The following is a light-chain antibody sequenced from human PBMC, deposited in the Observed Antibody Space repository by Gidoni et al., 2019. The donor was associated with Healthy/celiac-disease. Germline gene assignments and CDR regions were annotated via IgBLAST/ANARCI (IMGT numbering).Light chain of an antibody. Sequence: QTVVTLAPSFSVSPGGTVTLTFALISGPVSSIHYPRWYQQTPGQAPRTLIYNTNIRASGVSDRFSGSMLGNKVALTITGAQADDESDYYCALYMGSGIYVFGTGTKVTVL. CDR3: ALYMGSGIYV. CDR1: SGPVSSIHY. J-gene: IGLJ1*01. CDR2: NTN. V-gene: IGLV8-61*01.